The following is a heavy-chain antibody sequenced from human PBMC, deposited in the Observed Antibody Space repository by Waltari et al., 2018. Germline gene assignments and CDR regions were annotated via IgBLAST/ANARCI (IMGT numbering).Heavy chain of an antibody. CDR1: GSTFTGYY. J-gene: IGHJ5*02. Sequence: QVQLVQSGAEVKKPGASVKVHCKASGSTFTGYYMPWVRQAPGQGLEWMGWINPNSGGTNYAQKFQGRVTMTRDTSISTAYMELSRLRSDDTAVYYCAAEDRGYYSSTSCRGGFDPWGQGTLVTVSS. CDR2: INPNSGGT. D-gene: IGHD2-2*01. V-gene: IGHV1-2*02. CDR3: AAEDRGYYSSTSCRGGFDP.